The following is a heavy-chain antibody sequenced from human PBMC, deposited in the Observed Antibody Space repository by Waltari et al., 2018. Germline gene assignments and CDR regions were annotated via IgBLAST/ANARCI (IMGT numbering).Heavy chain of an antibody. CDR3: ARVSIAASGDFYFDY. CDR1: RYTFTSRG. Sequence: QVQLVQSGAEVRKPGASVKVSCKASRYTFTSRGIARVRQAPGQGLEWMGWINTYNGDTEYAQELQDRVTISTDTSTSTAYMDLRSLRSGDTAMYFCARVSIAASGDFYFDYWGQGTLVTVSS. CDR2: INTYNGDT. V-gene: IGHV1-18*01. J-gene: IGHJ4*02. D-gene: IGHD6-13*01.